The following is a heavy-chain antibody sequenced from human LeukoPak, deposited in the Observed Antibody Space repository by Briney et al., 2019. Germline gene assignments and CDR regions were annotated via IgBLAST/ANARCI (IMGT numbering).Heavy chain of an antibody. CDR2: IYYSGST. D-gene: IGHD6-13*01. Sequence: SETLSLTCTVSGGSISSYYWSWIRQPPGKGLEWIGYIYYSGSTNYNPSLKSRVTISVDTSKNQFSLKLSSVTAADTAVYYCARESTAAAATEMAFDIWGQGTMVTVSS. J-gene: IGHJ3*02. CDR3: ARESTAAAATEMAFDI. CDR1: GGSISSYY. V-gene: IGHV4-59*01.